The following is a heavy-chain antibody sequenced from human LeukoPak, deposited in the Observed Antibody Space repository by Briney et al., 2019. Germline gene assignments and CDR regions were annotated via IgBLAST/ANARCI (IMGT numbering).Heavy chain of an antibody. D-gene: IGHD3-3*01. Sequence: GGSLRLSCAASGFTVSSNSMTWVRQAPGKGLEWVSVIYSGGNTYSADSVKGRFTISRDNSKNTLYLQMNSLRAEDTAVYYCARLEFRYFDYWGQGTLVTVSS. CDR1: GFTVSSNS. J-gene: IGHJ4*02. CDR3: ARLEFRYFDY. CDR2: IYSGGNT. V-gene: IGHV3-53*01.